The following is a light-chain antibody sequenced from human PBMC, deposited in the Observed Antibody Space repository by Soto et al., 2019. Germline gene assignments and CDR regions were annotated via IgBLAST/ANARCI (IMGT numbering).Light chain of an antibody. J-gene: IGKJ4*01. CDR2: GAS. CDR1: QGFSNS. Sequence: DILMTQSPSSLTASIGDRVTISCRASQGFSNSLAWYQQKPGKVPTLLIYGASILQSGVPSRFSGSGSGTEFTLTISCLQPEDVATYFCQEYDSAPRTFGGGTKVEIK. V-gene: IGKV1-27*01. CDR3: QEYDSAPRT.